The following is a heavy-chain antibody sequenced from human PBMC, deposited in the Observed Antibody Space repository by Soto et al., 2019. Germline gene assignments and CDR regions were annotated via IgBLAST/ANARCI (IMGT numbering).Heavy chain of an antibody. V-gene: IGHV4-59*01. CDR3: ARVIVKAAAGTGGRGYFDY. CDR2: IYYSGST. D-gene: IGHD6-13*01. Sequence: SETLSLTCTVSGGSISSYYWSWIRQPPGKGLEWIGYIYYSGSTNYNPSLKSRVTISVDTSKNQFSLKLSSVTAADTAVYYCARVIVKAAAGTGGRGYFDYWGQGTLVTVSS. CDR1: GGSISSYY. J-gene: IGHJ4*02.